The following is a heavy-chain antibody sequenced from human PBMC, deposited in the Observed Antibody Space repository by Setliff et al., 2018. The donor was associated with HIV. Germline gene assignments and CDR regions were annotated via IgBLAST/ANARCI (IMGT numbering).Heavy chain of an antibody. V-gene: IGHV3-21*06. Sequence: GGSLRLSCAASGSTFSGYSMNWVRQAPGKGLEWVSSISSNSGEIFYAESLKGRFTISRDNPKNSLYLQMNSLRAEDSAVYYCARDLPGMAPLGQGTLVTVSS. J-gene: IGHJ5*02. CDR2: ISSNSGEI. CDR3: ARDLPGMAP. CDR1: GSTFSGYS. D-gene: IGHD6-13*01.